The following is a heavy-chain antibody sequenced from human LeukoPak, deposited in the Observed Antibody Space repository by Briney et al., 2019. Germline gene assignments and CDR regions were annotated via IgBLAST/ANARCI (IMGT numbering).Heavy chain of an antibody. CDR1: GGSISSSNW. J-gene: IGHJ5*02. V-gene: IGHV4-4*02. Sequence: SETLSLTCAVSGGSISSSNWWSWVRQPPGKGLEWIGEIYHSGSTNYNPSLKSRVTISVDKSKNQFSLKLSSVTAADTAVYYCARVRWFGELLGEITNWFDPWGQGTLVTVSS. CDR3: ARVRWFGELLGEITNWFDP. D-gene: IGHD3-10*01. CDR2: IYHSGST.